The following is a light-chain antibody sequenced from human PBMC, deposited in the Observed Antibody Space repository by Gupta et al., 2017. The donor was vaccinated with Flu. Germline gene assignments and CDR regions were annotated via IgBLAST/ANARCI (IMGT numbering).Light chain of an antibody. CDR2: KDT. Sequence: SYEVTQPPSVSVSPGQTARITCSGDALPKQYSYWYQQKPGQAPVLMIYKDTKRPSGIPERFSGSGSGTTVTLTISGVQAEDEADYYCQSADISGSYVVFGGGTMLTVL. V-gene: IGLV3-25*02. CDR3: QSADISGSYVV. CDR1: ALPKQY. J-gene: IGLJ2*01.